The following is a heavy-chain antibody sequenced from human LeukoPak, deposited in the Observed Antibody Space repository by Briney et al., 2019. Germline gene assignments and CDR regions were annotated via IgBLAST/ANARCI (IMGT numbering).Heavy chain of an antibody. Sequence: KPSETLSLTCAVYGGSFSGYYWSWIRQPPGKGLEWIGYIYYSGSTNYNPSLKSRVTISVDTSKNQFSLKLSSVTAADTAVYYCARLTDWFDPWGQGTLVTVSS. CDR2: IYYSGST. CDR1: GGSFSGYY. J-gene: IGHJ5*02. CDR3: ARLTDWFDP. V-gene: IGHV4-59*01.